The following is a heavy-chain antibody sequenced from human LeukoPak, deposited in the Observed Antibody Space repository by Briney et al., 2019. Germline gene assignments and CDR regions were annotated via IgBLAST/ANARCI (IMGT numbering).Heavy chain of an antibody. J-gene: IGHJ4*02. Sequence: PGGSLRLSCAASGFTFSSYAMSWVRQAPGRGLEGVSGIGGSGSSTYYAESVKGRFTISRDNSKNTLYLQMNSLRAEDTAAYYCAKAVDDYFFDYWGQGTLVTVSS. D-gene: IGHD2-21*02. CDR1: GFTFSSYA. CDR2: IGGSGSST. V-gene: IGHV3-23*01. CDR3: AKAVDDYFFDY.